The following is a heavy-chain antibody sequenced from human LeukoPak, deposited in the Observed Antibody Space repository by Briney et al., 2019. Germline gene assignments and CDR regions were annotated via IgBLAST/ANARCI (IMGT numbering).Heavy chain of an antibody. CDR3: ARWKIDLGYRAGYNWFDP. V-gene: IGHV4-39*07. J-gene: IGHJ5*02. D-gene: IGHD2-15*01. Sequence: SETLSLTCTVSGGSISSSTYYWAWVRQPPGKGLEWIASIYYSGTTYYNPSLKSRVTISVDTSRNQFSLNLSSVTAADTAVYYCARWKIDLGYRAGYNWFDPWGQGTLVTVSS. CDR2: IYYSGTT. CDR1: GGSISSSTYY.